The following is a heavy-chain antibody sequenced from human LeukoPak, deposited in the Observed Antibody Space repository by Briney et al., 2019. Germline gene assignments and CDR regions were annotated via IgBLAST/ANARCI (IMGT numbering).Heavy chain of an antibody. CDR2: ISGSGGST. J-gene: IGHJ4*02. D-gene: IGHD2-15*01. CDR1: GFTFSSYG. V-gene: IGHV3-23*01. CDR3: AKVGYCSGGSCADGGVDY. Sequence: PGGTLRLSCAASGFTFSSYGMSWVRQAPGKGLEWVSAISGSGGSTYYADSVKGRFTISRDNSKNTLYLQMNSLRAEDTAVYYCAKVGYCSGGSCADGGVDYWGQGTLVTVSS.